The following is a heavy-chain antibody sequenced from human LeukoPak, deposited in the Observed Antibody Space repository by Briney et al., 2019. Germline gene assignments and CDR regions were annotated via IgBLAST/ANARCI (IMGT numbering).Heavy chain of an antibody. D-gene: IGHD6-13*01. Sequence: SVKVSCKASGGTFSSYAISWVRQAPGQGLEWMGRIIPIFGTANYAQKFQGRVTITTDESTSTAYMELSSLRSEDTAVYYCARGEMAAGQFDYWGQGTLVAVSS. J-gene: IGHJ4*02. CDR2: IIPIFGTA. V-gene: IGHV1-69*05. CDR1: GGTFSSYA. CDR3: ARGEMAAGQFDY.